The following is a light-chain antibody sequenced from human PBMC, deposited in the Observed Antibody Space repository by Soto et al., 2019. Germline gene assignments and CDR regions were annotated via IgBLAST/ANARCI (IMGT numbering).Light chain of an antibody. Sequence: EVVMPQSPATLSVSPGECVTLSCRANQGIGDTLALYQHKPGQTPRLLIYDTSNRSTGVPARFSCSLSGPEVTHSINNMQSEDFAIYYCQPYYNWTLTFGGGTKVESK. CDR1: QGIGDT. J-gene: IGKJ4*01. CDR2: DTS. CDR3: QPYYNWTLT. V-gene: IGKV3-15*01.